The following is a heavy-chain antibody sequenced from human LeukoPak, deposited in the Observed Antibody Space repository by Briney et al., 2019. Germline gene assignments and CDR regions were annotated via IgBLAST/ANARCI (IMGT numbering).Heavy chain of an antibody. CDR1: GGSISSSAYY. CDR2: IYYSGTT. D-gene: IGHD5-18*01. CDR3: ARSGRIQAWTLDY. V-gene: IGHV4-31*03. Sequence: SETLSLTCTVSGGSISSSAYYWIWIRQHPGKGLEWIGYIYYSGTTYYNPSLKSRVTISVDTSKNQFSLKLSSVTAADTAVYYCARSGRIQAWTLDYWGQGTLVTVSS. J-gene: IGHJ4*02.